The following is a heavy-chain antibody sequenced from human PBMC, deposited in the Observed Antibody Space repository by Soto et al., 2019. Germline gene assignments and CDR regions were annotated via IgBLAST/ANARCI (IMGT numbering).Heavy chain of an antibody. CDR1: GGSFSGYY. Sequence: QVQLQQWGAGLLKPSETLSLTCAVYGGSFSGYYWSWIRQPPGKGLEWIGEINHSGSTNYNPSLKSRVTISVDTSKNQFAMKLSSVTAADTAVYYCARGIVVVPAAMREVSCYFDYWGKGTLVTVSS. V-gene: IGHV4-34*01. CDR2: INHSGST. CDR3: ARGIVVVPAAMREVSCYFDY. J-gene: IGHJ4*02. D-gene: IGHD2-2*01.